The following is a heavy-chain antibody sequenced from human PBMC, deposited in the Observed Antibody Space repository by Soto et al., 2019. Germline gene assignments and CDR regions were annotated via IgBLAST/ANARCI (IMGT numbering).Heavy chain of an antibody. CDR3: APAGDYDLLTFDH. CDR2: IYWDDDK. CDR1: GFSLSTYHMG. D-gene: IGHD4-17*01. Sequence: QITLKESGPTLVSPAQTLTLPCDFSGFSLSTYHMGVAWIRQPPGKALEWLALIYWDDDKRYSPSLKDRLASSKDTSSNQVVLTITNMDPGDTATYFCAPAGDYDLLTFDHWGPGTLVTVSS. V-gene: IGHV2-5*02. J-gene: IGHJ4*02.